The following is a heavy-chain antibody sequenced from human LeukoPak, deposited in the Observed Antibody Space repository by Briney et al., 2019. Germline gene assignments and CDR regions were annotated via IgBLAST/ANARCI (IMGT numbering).Heavy chain of an antibody. CDR2: INQDGSGE. CDR3: ARAATAGTVDY. D-gene: IGHD2-21*02. Sequence: GGSLRLSCAASGFTFSNYWMSWVRQTPGKGLEWVANINQDGSGEYYVDSVKGRFSISRDNAKNSLFLQMNSLTAEDTAVYYCARAATAGTVDYWRQGTLVTVSS. V-gene: IGHV3-7*01. J-gene: IGHJ4*02. CDR1: GFTFSNYW.